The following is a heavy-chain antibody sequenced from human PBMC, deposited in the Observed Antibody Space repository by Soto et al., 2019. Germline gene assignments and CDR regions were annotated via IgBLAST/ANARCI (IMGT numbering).Heavy chain of an antibody. Sequence: GGSLRLSCAASGFTFDDYAMHWVRQAPGKGLEWVSGISWNSGSIGYADSVKGRFTISRDNAKNSLYLQMNSLRAEDTALYYCPKGRYDLNPMDVWGQGNTVTVSS. D-gene: IGHD3-3*01. CDR1: GFTFDDYA. J-gene: IGHJ6*02. CDR3: PKGRYDLNPMDV. CDR2: ISWNSGSI. V-gene: IGHV3-9*01.